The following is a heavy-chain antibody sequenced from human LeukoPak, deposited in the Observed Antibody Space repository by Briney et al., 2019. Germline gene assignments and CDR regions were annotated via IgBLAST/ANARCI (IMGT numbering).Heavy chain of an antibody. V-gene: IGHV3-48*03. D-gene: IGHD1-7*01. CDR3: ASLFNWNYEHYYYMDV. CDR2: ISSSGSTI. CDR1: GFTFSSYE. J-gene: IGHJ6*03. Sequence: GGSLRLSCAASGFTFSSYEMNWVRQAPGKGLEWVSYISSSGSTIYYADSVKGRFTISRDNAKNSLYLQMNSLRAEDTAVYYCASLFNWNYEHYYYMDVWGKGTTVTVSS.